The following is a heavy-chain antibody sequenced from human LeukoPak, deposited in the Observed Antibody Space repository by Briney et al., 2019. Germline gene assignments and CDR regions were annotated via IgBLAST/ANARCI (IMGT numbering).Heavy chain of an antibody. CDR2: INASGGST. CDR1: GYTFTSYY. Sequence: GASVKVSCKASGYTFTSYYMHWVRQAPGQGREWMGIINASGGSTSYAQKVQGRVTMTRETSTSTVYMELRSLRSEDTAVYYCARVHYYDSSDAFDIWGQGTMVTVSS. CDR3: ARVHYYDSSDAFDI. D-gene: IGHD3-22*01. J-gene: IGHJ3*02. V-gene: IGHV1-46*01.